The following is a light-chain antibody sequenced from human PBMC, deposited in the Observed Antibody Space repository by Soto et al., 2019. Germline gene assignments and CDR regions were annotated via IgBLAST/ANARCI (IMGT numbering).Light chain of an antibody. J-gene: IGKJ5*01. V-gene: IGKV3-15*01. CDR1: QSVSSN. Sequence: EIVMTQSPATLSVSPGERATLSCRASQSVSSNLGWSQQKPGQAPRLLIYGASSRATGIPARFSGSRSGTEFTLTISSLQSEDFAVYYCQQYNNWPPTFGQGTRLEIK. CDR3: QQYNNWPPT. CDR2: GAS.